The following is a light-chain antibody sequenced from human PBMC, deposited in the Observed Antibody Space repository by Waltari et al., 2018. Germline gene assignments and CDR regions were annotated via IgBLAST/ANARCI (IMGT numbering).Light chain of an antibody. V-gene: IGKV3-15*01. CDR1: ESVGTK. Sequence: EIIMTQSPGTLSVSPGEVATLSCRASESVGTKLAWYQQKPGQAPRLLIYAASTWATGIPDRFSGSGSGTEFTLTIASLQSEDFAVYYCQQYKTWPTFGQGTKVEI. CDR2: AAS. CDR3: QQYKTWPT. J-gene: IGKJ1*01.